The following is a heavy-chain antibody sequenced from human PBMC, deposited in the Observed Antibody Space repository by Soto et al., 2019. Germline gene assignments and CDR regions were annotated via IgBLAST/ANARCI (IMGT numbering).Heavy chain of an antibody. J-gene: IGHJ4*02. V-gene: IGHV3-48*01. CDR2: RKTCGASTTAT. CDR3: ECQAHTVGTPFDH. CDR1: GFAFRNFR. Sequence: PVVSRRLSXAASGFAFRNFRMNYERQAPGWGLDWIAPRKTCGASTTATYCSDSVMGRFTVSRDHAKNSQLQKMTSLRSDDPAAYFCECQAHTVGTPFDHWGQGTPVTVSS. D-gene: IGHD2-21*02.